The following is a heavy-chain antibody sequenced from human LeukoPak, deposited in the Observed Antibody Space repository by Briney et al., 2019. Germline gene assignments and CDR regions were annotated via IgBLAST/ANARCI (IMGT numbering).Heavy chain of an antibody. Sequence: HPSETLSLTCTVSGGSISSYYWSWIRQPPGKGLEWIGYIYYSGSTNYNPSLKSRVTISVDTSKNQFSLKLSSVTAADTAVYYCARVASSGWWGFDYWGQGTLVTVSS. V-gene: IGHV4-59*01. J-gene: IGHJ4*02. CDR3: ARVASSGWWGFDY. D-gene: IGHD6-19*01. CDR1: GGSISSYY. CDR2: IYYSGST.